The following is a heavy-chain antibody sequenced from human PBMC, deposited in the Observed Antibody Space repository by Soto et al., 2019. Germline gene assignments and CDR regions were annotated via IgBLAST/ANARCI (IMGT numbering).Heavy chain of an antibody. CDR3: ARVGHGYRSFDY. D-gene: IGHD5-12*01. Sequence: QEQLQESGPGLVKASQTLSLTCSVSGGSISSGNYYWSWIRQPPGKGLEWIGYIHYSAGTYQSPCLKSRVTFSLDTSKNQFSLKLTSVTAADTAVYYCARVGHGYRSFDYWGQGTLVTVSS. J-gene: IGHJ4*02. V-gene: IGHV4-30-4*01. CDR1: GGSISSGNYY. CDR2: IHYSAGT.